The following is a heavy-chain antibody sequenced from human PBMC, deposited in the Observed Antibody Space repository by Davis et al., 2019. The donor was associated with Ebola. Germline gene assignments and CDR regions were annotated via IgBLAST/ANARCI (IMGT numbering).Heavy chain of an antibody. CDR3: ARYCTDPRPPTGYYYGMDV. V-gene: IGHV3-30*03. D-gene: IGHD2-8*02. CDR2: ISYDGSNK. CDR1: GFTFSSYG. Sequence: PGGSLRLSCAASGFTFSSYGMHWVRQAPGKGLEWVAVISYDGSNKYYADSVKGRFTISRDNSKNTLYLQMNSLRAEDTAVYYCARYCTDPRPPTGYYYGMDVWGQGTTVTVSS. J-gene: IGHJ6*02.